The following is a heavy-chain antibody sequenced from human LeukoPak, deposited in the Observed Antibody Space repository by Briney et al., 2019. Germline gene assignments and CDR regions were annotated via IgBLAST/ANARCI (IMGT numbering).Heavy chain of an antibody. CDR1: GFTFSSYA. CDR2: ISYDGSNK. V-gene: IGHV3-30-3*01. D-gene: IGHD3-10*01. CDR3: ARDHSRYGSGSPDAFDI. J-gene: IGHJ3*02. Sequence: PGGSLRLSCAASGFTFSSYAMHWVRQAPGKGLEWVAVISYDGSNKYYADSVEGRFTISRDNSKNTLYLQMNSLRAEDTAVYYCARDHSRYGSGSPDAFDIWGQGTMVTVSS.